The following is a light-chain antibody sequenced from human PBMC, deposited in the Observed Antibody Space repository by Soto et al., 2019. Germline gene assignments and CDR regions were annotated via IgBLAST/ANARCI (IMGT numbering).Light chain of an antibody. V-gene: IGKV1-39*01. Sequence: DIQMTQSPSPLSASVGDRVYITCRTSQSISSYLNWYQAKPGKAPKLLIYEASTLESGVSSRFSGSGSGTDFTLTISSLQPEDSATYYCQQSYGSPPFTFGRGTRVDI. J-gene: IGKJ3*01. CDR3: QQSYGSPPFT. CDR1: QSISSY. CDR2: EAS.